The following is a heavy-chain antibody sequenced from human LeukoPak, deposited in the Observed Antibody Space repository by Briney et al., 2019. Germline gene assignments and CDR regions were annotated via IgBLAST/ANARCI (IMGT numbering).Heavy chain of an antibody. Sequence: SQTLSLTCAISGDSVSSNTAAWNWIRQSPSRGLEWRGRTYYRSKWYKDYTVSVKSRITVNPDTSKNQFSLQLNSVTPEDTAVYFCARGAAGAFDIWGQGTMVTVSS. V-gene: IGHV6-1*01. D-gene: IGHD2-15*01. CDR1: GDSVSSNTAA. CDR2: TYYRSKWYK. J-gene: IGHJ3*02. CDR3: ARGAAGAFDI.